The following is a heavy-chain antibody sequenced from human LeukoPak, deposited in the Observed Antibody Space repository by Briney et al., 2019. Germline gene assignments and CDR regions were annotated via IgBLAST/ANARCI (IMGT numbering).Heavy chain of an antibody. V-gene: IGHV3-48*01. D-gene: IGHD3-22*01. Sequence: GGSLRLSCAASGFTFNTYSMNWVRQAPGKGLEWISYISTSGSATYYADSMMGRFTISRDNAKNTLYLQMNSLRAEDTAVYYCAKDQAPYYYDSSGYYCYFDYWGQGTLVTVSS. CDR1: GFTFNTYS. J-gene: IGHJ4*02. CDR3: AKDQAPYYYDSSGYYCYFDY. CDR2: ISTSGSAT.